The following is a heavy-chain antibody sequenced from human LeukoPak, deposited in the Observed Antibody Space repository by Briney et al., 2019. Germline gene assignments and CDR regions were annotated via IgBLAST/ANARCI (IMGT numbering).Heavy chain of an antibody. CDR1: GFTFSSYS. CDR3: ARDLRKEQWLVWGYFDY. CDR2: ISSSSSTI. Sequence: GGSLRLSCAASGFTFSSYSMNWVRQAPGKGLEWVSYISSSSSTIYYADSVKGRFTISRDNAKNSLYLQMNSLRAEDTAVYYCARDLRKEQWLVWGYFDYWGQGTLVTVSS. J-gene: IGHJ4*02. D-gene: IGHD6-19*01. V-gene: IGHV3-48*04.